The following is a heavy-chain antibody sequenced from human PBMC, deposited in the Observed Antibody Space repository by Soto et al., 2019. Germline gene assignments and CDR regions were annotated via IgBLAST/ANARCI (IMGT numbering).Heavy chain of an antibody. CDR3: ARDWENYFDY. CDR1: GFTFNTYA. J-gene: IGHJ4*02. CDR2: ISYDGSDK. V-gene: IGHV3-30-3*01. D-gene: IGHD1-26*01. Sequence: QVQLVESGGGVVQPGRSLRLSCAASGFTFNTYAIHWVRQAPGKGLEWVAFISYDGSDKYYADSVKGRFTISRDNSRNTVYLQMNSLRPEDTAVYYCARDWENYFDYWGQGTLVTVSS.